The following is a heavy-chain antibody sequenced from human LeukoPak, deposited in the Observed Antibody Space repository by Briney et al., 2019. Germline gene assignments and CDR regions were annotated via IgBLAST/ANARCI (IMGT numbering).Heavy chain of an antibody. D-gene: IGHD6-13*01. J-gene: IGHJ4*02. CDR3: ARVYEPGIAAAGLYSY. CDR1: GYTFTSYA. CDR2: ISAYNGNT. V-gene: IGHV1-18*01. Sequence: GASVKVSCKASGYTFTSYAMNWVRQAPGQGLEWMGWISAYNGNTNYAQKLQGRVTMTTDTSTSTAYMELRSLRSDDTAVYYCARVYEPGIAAAGLYSYWGQGTLVTVSS.